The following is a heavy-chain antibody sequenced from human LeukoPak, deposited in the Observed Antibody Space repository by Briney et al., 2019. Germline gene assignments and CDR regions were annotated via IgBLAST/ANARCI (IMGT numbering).Heavy chain of an antibody. CDR1: GFTFSSYG. J-gene: IGHJ4*02. Sequence: GGSLRLSCAASGFTFSSYGMHWVRQAPGRGLEWVAVISYDGSNKYYADSVKGRFTISRDNSKNTLYLQMNSLRAEDTAVYYCARDLGDSSVADYWGQGTLVTVSS. CDR3: ARDLGDSSVADY. D-gene: IGHD3-22*01. V-gene: IGHV3-30*03. CDR2: ISYDGSNK.